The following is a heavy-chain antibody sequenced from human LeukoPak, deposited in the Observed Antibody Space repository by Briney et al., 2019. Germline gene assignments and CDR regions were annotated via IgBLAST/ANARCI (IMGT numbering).Heavy chain of an antibody. CDR1: GFTFSSYS. CDR2: ISSSSSYI. D-gene: IGHD1-26*01. V-gene: IGHV3-21*01. J-gene: IGHJ3*02. Sequence: GGSLRLSCAASGFTFSSYSMNWVRQAPGKGLEWGSSISSSSSYIYYADSVKGRFTISRDNAKNSLYLQMNSLRAEDTAVYYCARDRSLPYDAFDIWGQGTMVTVSS. CDR3: ARDRSLPYDAFDI.